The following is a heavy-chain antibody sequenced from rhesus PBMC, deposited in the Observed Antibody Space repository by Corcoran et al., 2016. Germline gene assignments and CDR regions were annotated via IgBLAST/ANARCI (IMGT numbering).Heavy chain of an antibody. D-gene: IGHD6-25*01. V-gene: IGHV4S10*01. Sequence: QVQLQESGPGVVKPSETLSLTCAVSGGPISDSYRWRLHRQPPGKGLEWMGYIYGSSTSTNYNPSLKSRVTISKDTSKNQFSLKLSSVTAEDTAVYYCTRDQGSRFDYWGQGVLVTVSS. CDR1: GGPISDSYR. CDR2: IYGSSTST. CDR3: TRDQGSRFDY. J-gene: IGHJ4*01.